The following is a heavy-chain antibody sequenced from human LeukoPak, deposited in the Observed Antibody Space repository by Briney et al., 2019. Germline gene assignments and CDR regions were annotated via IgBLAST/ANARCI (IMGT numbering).Heavy chain of an antibody. CDR2: IIPIFGTA. D-gene: IGHD5-12*01. V-gene: IGHV1-69*13. CDR3: ASPAWSDSGYDSGRRAVADYEHYYYGMDV. CDR1: GGTFSSYA. Sequence: ASVKVSCKASGGTFSSYAISWVRQAPGQGLEWMGGIIPIFGTANYAQKFQGRVTITADESTSTAYMELSSLRSEDTAVYYCASPAWSDSGYDSGRRAVADYEHYYYGMDVWGQGTTVTVSS. J-gene: IGHJ6*02.